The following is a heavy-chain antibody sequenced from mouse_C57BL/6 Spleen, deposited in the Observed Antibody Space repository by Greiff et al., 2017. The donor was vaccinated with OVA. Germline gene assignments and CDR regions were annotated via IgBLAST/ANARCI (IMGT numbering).Heavy chain of an antibody. CDR2: IFPGSGST. Sequence: VQLQESGPELVRPGASVKISCKAPGYTFTSHWMQWVRQRPGQGLEWIGEIFPGSGSTYYNEKLKGKATLTVDTSSSTAYMQLSSLTSEDSAVYFCATHYYGSSYGAMDYWGQGTSVTVSS. D-gene: IGHD1-1*01. J-gene: IGHJ4*01. V-gene: IGHV1-56*01. CDR1: GYTFTSHW. CDR3: ATHYYGSSYGAMDY.